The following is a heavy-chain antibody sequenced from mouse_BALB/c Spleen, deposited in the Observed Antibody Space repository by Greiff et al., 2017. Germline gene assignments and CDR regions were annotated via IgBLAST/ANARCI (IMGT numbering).Heavy chain of an antibody. CDR1: GFTFSSYT. J-gene: IGHJ4*01. CDR2: ISSGGSYT. Sequence: EVMLVESGGGLVKPGGSLKLSCAASGFTFSSYTMSWVRQTPEKRLEWVATISSGGSYTYYPDSVKGRFTISRDNAKNTLYLQMSSLKSEDTAMYYCARDRGLRRDYAMDYWGQGTSVTVSS. V-gene: IGHV5-6-4*01. CDR3: ARDRGLRRDYAMDY. D-gene: IGHD2-2*01.